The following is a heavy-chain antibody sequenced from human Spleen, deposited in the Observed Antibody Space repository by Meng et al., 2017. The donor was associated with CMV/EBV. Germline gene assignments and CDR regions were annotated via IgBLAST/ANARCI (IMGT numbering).Heavy chain of an antibody. CDR2: IRYDGNNK. CDR3: AKGGGWLQLPFDY. CDR1: GFTFSSYG. D-gene: IGHD5-24*01. Sequence: VCVVGFGGGVAQPGGSLRLFCSASGFTFSSYGMHWVRQAPGKGLEWVAFIRYDGNNKYYADSVKGRFTISRDNSKNTLYLQMNSLRAEDTAVYYCAKGGGWLQLPFDYWGQGTLVTSPQ. J-gene: IGHJ4*02. V-gene: IGHV3-30*02.